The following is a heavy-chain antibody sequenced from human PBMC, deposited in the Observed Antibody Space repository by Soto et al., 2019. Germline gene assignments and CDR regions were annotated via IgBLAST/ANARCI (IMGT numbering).Heavy chain of an antibody. CDR2: INPSGGST. CDR3: ARARGYYDSSGYLLGPGMDV. CDR1: GYTFTSYY. J-gene: IGHJ6*02. D-gene: IGHD3-22*01. V-gene: IGHV1-46*01. Sequence: GASVKVSCKASGYTFTSYYMHWVRQAPGQGLEWMGIINPSGGSTSYAQKFQGRVTMTRDTSTSTVYMELSSLRSEDTAVYYCARARGYYDSSGYLLGPGMDVWGQGTTVTVSS.